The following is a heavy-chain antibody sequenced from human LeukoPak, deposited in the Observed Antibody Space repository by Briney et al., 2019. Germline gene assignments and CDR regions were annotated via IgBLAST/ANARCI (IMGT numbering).Heavy chain of an antibody. CDR2: IYPGDSDT. CDR3: ARHMVEMATISADYFDY. CDR1: GYSFTSYW. J-gene: IGHJ4*02. D-gene: IGHD5-24*01. V-gene: IGHV5-51*01. Sequence: GESLKISCKGSGYSFTSYWIGWVRQMPGKGLEWMGIIYPGDSDTRYSPSFQGQVTISADKSISTAYLQWSSLKASDTAMYYCARHMVEMATISADYFDYWGQGTLVTVSS.